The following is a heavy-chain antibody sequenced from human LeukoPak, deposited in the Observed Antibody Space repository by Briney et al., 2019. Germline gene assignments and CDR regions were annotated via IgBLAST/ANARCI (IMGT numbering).Heavy chain of an antibody. D-gene: IGHD6-13*01. Sequence: ASVKVSCKASGYTFTGYYMHWVRQAPGQGLEWMGRINPNSGGTNYAQKFQGRVTMTRDTSISTAYMELSRLRSDDTAVYYCATINPLGSSSRYYYYYYGMDVWGQGTTVTVSS. CDR1: GYTFTGYY. V-gene: IGHV1-2*06. CDR3: ATINPLGSSSRYYYYYYGMDV. J-gene: IGHJ6*02. CDR2: INPNSGGT.